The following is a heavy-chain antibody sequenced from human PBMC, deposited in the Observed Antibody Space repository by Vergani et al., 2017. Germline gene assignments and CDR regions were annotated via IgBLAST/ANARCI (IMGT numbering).Heavy chain of an antibody. CDR1: GYTLTELS. D-gene: IGHD6-13*01. J-gene: IGHJ6*03. V-gene: IGHV1-24*01. Sequence: QVQLVQSGAEVKKPGASVKVSCKVSGYTLTELSMHWVRQAPGKGLEWMGGFDPEDGETIYAQKFQGRVTMTEDTSTDTAYMELSSLRSEDTAMYYCATGPWGAAAGTYYYYMDVWGQGTTVTVSS. CDR3: ATGPWGAAAGTYYYYMDV. CDR2: FDPEDGET.